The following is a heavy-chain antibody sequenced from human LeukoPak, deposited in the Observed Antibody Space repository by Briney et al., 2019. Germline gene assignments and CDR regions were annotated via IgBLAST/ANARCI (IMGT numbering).Heavy chain of an antibody. J-gene: IGHJ4*02. Sequence: PGRSLRLSCAVSEFSFSDYGMHWVRQAPGKGLEWVAVISYDGTNKYYADSVKGRFTISRDNSKNTLYLQMNSLRAEDTAVYYCAKMEWLRSGDYWGQGTLVTVSS. CDR2: ISYDGTNK. CDR3: AKMEWLRSGDY. D-gene: IGHD3-3*01. CDR1: EFSFSDYG. V-gene: IGHV3-30*18.